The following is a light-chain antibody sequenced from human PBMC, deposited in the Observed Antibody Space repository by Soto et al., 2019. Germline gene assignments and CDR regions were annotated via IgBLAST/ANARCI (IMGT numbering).Light chain of an antibody. V-gene: IGKV3-20*01. CDR3: HQYSRSPIFT. Sequence: EIVLTQSPATLSLSPGERATLSCRASQSVASNYLAWYQKRPGQAPRLLIYAASTRAAGIPDRFTGSGSGTDFTLTISRLEPEGFAVFFCHQYSRSPIFTFGPGTTVDIK. CDR2: AAS. CDR1: QSVASNY. J-gene: IGKJ3*01.